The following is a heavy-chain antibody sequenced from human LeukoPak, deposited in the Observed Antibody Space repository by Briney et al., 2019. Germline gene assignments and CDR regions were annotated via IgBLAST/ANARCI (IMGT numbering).Heavy chain of an antibody. V-gene: IGHV1-18*01. CDR3: ATLSSSWYFGYYYYYMDV. D-gene: IGHD6-13*01. Sequence: GASVKVSCKASGYTFTSYGISWVRQAPGQGLEWMGWISAYNGNTNYAQKLQGRVTMTTDTSTSTAYMELRSLGSDDTAVYYCATLSSSWYFGYYYYYMDVWGKGTTVTVSS. J-gene: IGHJ6*03. CDR2: ISAYNGNT. CDR1: GYTFTSYG.